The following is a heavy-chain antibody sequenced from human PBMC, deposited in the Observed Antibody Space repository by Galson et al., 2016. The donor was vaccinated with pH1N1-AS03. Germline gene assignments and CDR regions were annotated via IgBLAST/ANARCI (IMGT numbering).Heavy chain of an antibody. CDR2: ISAYYGDT. D-gene: IGHD3-3*01. CDR3: VRESEISGVVFFNY. Sequence: SVKVSCKASGYTFTTYGISWVRQAPGQGLEWMGWISAYYGDTHFAHKFQERVTLTRDTSTATAYMELRNLRSDDTAVYYCVRESEISGVVFFNYWGQGILVTVS. CDR1: GYTFTTYG. V-gene: IGHV1-18*01. J-gene: IGHJ4*02.